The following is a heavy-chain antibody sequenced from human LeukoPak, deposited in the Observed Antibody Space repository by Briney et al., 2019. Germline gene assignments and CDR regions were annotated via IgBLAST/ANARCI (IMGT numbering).Heavy chain of an antibody. CDR3: AKDTCTSCYVTDY. J-gene: IGHJ4*02. CDR2: ISYDGSNK. D-gene: IGHD2-2*01. V-gene: IGHV3-30*18. Sequence: GGSLRLSCAASGFTFSSYGMHWVRQAPGKGLEWVAVISYDGSNKYYADSVKGRFTISRDNSKNTLYLQMNRLRAEDTAVYYCAKDTCTSCYVTDYWGQGTLVTVSS. CDR1: GFTFSSYG.